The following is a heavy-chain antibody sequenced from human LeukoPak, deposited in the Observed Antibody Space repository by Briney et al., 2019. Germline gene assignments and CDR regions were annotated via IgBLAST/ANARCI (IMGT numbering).Heavy chain of an antibody. J-gene: IGHJ6*03. V-gene: IGHV3-21*01. CDR2: ISSSSSYI. CDR3: AREVIAVAGTLYYYMDV. CDR1: GFTFSSYS. D-gene: IGHD6-19*01. Sequence: GGSLRLSCAASGFTFSSYSMNWVRQAPGKGLEWVSSISSSSSYIYYADSVKGRFTISRDNAKNSLYLQMNSLRAEDTAVYFCAREVIAVAGTLYYYMDVWGKGTTVTVSS.